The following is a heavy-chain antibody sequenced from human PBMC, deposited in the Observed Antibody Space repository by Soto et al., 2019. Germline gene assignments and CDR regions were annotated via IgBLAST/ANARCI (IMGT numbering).Heavy chain of an antibody. V-gene: IGHV3-30-3*01. CDR3: AREPLTIFGVAPNED. J-gene: IGHJ4*02. CDR1: GFTFSSYA. D-gene: IGHD3-3*01. Sequence: QVQLVESGGGVVQPGRSLRLSCAASGFTFSSYAMHWVRQAPGKGLEWVAVISYDGSNKYYADSVKGRFTISRDNSKNTRYLQMNSLRAEDTAVHYCAREPLTIFGVAPNEDWGQGTLVTVSS. CDR2: ISYDGSNK.